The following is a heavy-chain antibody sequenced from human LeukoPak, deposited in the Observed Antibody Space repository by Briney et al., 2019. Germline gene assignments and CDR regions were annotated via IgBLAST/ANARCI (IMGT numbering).Heavy chain of an antibody. Sequence: SETLSLTCTVSGGSIGSSSYYWGWVRQPPGEGLEWIGSIYYSGSTYYNPSLKSRVTISVDTSKNQFSLKLSSVTAADTAVYYCARGAVVTQDFDYWGQGTLVTVSS. D-gene: IGHD4-23*01. CDR3: ARGAVVTQDFDY. J-gene: IGHJ4*02. CDR2: IYYSGST. V-gene: IGHV4-39*07. CDR1: GGSIGSSSYY.